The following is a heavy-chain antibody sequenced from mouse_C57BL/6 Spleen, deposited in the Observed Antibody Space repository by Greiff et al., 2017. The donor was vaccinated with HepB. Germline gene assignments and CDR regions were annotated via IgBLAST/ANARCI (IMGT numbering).Heavy chain of an antibody. CDR1: GYTFTSYW. D-gene: IGHD3-2*02. CDR2: IHPNSGST. J-gene: IGHJ3*01. CDR3: EAKDSSGYVWFAY. V-gene: IGHV1-64*01. Sequence: QVQLQQPGAELVKPGASVKLSCKASGYTFTSYWMHWVKQRPGQGLEWIGMIHPNSGSTNYNEKFKSKATLTVDKSSSTAYMQLSSLTSEDSAVYYCEAKDSSGYVWFAYWGQGTLVTVSA.